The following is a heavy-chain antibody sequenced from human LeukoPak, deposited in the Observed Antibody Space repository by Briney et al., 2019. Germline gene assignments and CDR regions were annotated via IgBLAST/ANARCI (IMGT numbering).Heavy chain of an antibody. CDR1: GGSISSYY. CDR3: ARGPGSGTYWAFDY. V-gene: IGHV4-59*01. J-gene: IGHJ4*02. Sequence: SETLSLTCTVSGGSISSYYWSWIRQPPGKGLEWIGYVYYSGSTSYNPSLKSRVTTSVDTSKNQFSLKLSSVTAADAAVYYCARGPGSGTYWAFDYWGQGTLVTVSS. D-gene: IGHD1-26*01. CDR2: VYYSGST.